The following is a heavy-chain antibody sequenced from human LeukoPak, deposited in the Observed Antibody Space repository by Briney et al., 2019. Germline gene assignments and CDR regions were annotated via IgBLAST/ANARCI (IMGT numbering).Heavy chain of an antibody. J-gene: IGHJ4*02. CDR2: ILYDGSNK. CDR3: AKDIALDYYDSRPLDY. Sequence: GGSLRLSCAASGFTFSSYGMHWVRQAPGKGLEWVAIILYDGSNKYYADSVKGRFTISRDNSKNTLYLQMNSLRAEDTAVYYCAKDIALDYYDSRPLDYWGQGTLVTVSS. V-gene: IGHV3-30*18. D-gene: IGHD3-22*01. CDR1: GFTFSSYG.